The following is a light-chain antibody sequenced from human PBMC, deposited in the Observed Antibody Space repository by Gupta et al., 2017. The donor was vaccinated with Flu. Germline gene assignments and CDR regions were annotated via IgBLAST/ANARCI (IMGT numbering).Light chain of an antibody. CDR1: SPDIGSHNY. CDR3: SSCTSSTTLI. J-gene: IGLJ2*01. CDR2: DVT. V-gene: IGLV2-14*01. Sequence: SPDIGSHNYVPWYQQHPGKAPQLLIYDVTNRPSGVSTRITGSTSGDTASLTISGLQAEDEADYCCSSCTSSTTLIFGGWTRLTVL.